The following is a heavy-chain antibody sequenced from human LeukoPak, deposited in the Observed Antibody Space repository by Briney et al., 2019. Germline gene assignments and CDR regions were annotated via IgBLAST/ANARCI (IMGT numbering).Heavy chain of an antibody. Sequence: ASVKVSCKASGYTFTDYYMHWVRQAPGQGLEWMGWINPNSGGTNYAQKFQGRVTMTRDTSISTAYMELSSLRSDDTAMYYCAGGEIASAGTSNFDYWGQGTLVTVSS. D-gene: IGHD6-13*01. J-gene: IGHJ4*02. CDR1: GYTFTDYY. CDR3: AGGEIASAGTSNFDY. V-gene: IGHV1-2*02. CDR2: INPNSGGT.